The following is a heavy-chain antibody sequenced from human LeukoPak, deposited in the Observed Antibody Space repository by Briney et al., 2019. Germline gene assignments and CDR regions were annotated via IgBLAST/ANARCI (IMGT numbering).Heavy chain of an antibody. CDR3: ARGDYDHSKGHYYYYIDV. J-gene: IGHJ6*03. V-gene: IGHV1-2*02. Sequence: ASVKVSCKASGYTFTGYYMHWVRQAPGQGLEWMGWINPNSGGTNYAQKFQGRVTMTRDTSISTAYMELSRLRSDDTAVYYCARGDYDHSKGHYYYYIDVWGKGTTVTVSS. CDR2: INPNSGGT. CDR1: GYTFTGYY. D-gene: IGHD4-11*01.